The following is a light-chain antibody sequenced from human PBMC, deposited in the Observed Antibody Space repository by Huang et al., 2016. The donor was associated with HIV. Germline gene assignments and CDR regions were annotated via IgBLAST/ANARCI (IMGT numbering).Light chain of an antibody. Sequence: ERIMTKSPATLSLSPGEGASLSCRANQSVATSLAWYLHRPGQSPRILIFGAYTRASGLPGRFSGSGSGTQFTLTVSGLQSEDFAVYYCQQYHNWPYTFGQGTKLEI. CDR3: QQYHNWPYT. V-gene: IGKV3-15*01. CDR2: GAY. CDR1: QSVATS. J-gene: IGKJ2*01.